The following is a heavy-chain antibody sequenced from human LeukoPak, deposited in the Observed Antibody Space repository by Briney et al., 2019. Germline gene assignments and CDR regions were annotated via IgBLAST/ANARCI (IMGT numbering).Heavy chain of an antibody. CDR1: GYTFSSYG. D-gene: IGHD2-21*02. CDR2: INPNSGGT. J-gene: IGHJ3*02. CDR3: ATTTYCGGDCYLYDAFDI. V-gene: IGHV1-2*04. Sequence: GASVKVSCKASGYTFSSYGITWVRQAPGHGLEWMGWINPNSGGTNYAQKFQGWVTMTRDTSISTAYMELSRLRSDDTAVYYCATTTYCGGDCYLYDAFDIWAKGQWSPSLQ.